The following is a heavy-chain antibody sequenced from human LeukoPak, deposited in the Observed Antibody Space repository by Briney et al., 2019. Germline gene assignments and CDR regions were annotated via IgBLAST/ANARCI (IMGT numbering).Heavy chain of an antibody. Sequence: GASVKVSCKVSGYTLTELSMHWMRQAPGKGLEWMGGFDPEDGETIYAQKFQGRVTMTEDTSTDTAYMELSSLRSEDTAVYYCATVRVTYGDYVEGPYYYYGMDVWGQGTTVTVSS. CDR1: GYTLTELS. CDR2: FDPEDGET. J-gene: IGHJ6*02. D-gene: IGHD4-17*01. CDR3: ATVRVTYGDYVEGPYYYYGMDV. V-gene: IGHV1-24*01.